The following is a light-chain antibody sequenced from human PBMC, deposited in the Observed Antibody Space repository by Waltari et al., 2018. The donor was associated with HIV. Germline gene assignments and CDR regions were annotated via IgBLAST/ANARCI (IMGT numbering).Light chain of an antibody. CDR3: LQYNSYPWT. Sequence: DIQMTQSPSSLSASVGDRVTITCRASQGIRNDVGWYQQKPGKAPKRLIYVASSLESGVPSRFSGSGSGREFTLTISSLQPEDFATYFCLQYNSYPWTFGQGTKVESK. V-gene: IGKV1-17*01. CDR1: QGIRND. J-gene: IGKJ1*01. CDR2: VAS.